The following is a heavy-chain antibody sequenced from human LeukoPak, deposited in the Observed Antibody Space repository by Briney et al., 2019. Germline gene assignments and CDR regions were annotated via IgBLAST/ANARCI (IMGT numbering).Heavy chain of an antibody. CDR2: ISSSSSYT. V-gene: IGHV3-11*03. J-gene: IGHJ4*02. Sequence: KPGGSLRLSCAASGFTFSNAWMNWVRQAPGKGLEWISYISSSSSYTDYAESVKGRFTISRDNAKSALYLQMNDLRVDDTALYYCAAGTAADYWGQGTLVIVSS. CDR1: GFTFSNAW. D-gene: IGHD6-13*01. CDR3: AAGTAADY.